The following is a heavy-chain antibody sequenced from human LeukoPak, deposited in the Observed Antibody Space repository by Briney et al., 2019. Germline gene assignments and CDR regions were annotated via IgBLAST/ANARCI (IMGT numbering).Heavy chain of an antibody. CDR2: INHSGST. Sequence: PAQTPSLTCTVSGGSISSGDYYWSWIRQPPGKGLEWIGEINHSGSTNYNPSLKSRVTIPVDTSKNQFSLKLSSVTAADTAVYYCARQGYCSSTSCYMDVWGKGTTVTVYS. CDR3: ARQGYCSSTSCYMDV. V-gene: IGHV4-30-4*01. D-gene: IGHD2-2*01. CDR1: GGSISSGDYY. J-gene: IGHJ6*04.